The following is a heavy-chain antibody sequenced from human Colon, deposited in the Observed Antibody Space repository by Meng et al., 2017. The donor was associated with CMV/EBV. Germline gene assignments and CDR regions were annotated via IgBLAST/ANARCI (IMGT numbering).Heavy chain of an antibody. D-gene: IGHD2-15*01. CDR1: GFTFSSSY. V-gene: IGHV3-11*01. CDR3: ASEGGCSRSACYSR. CDR2: ISSTGNSI. Sequence: GESLKISCAASGFTFSSSYMTWIRQAPGKGLEWVAHISSTGNSISYADSVKGRFTISRDNAKDSLYLQMNSLRAEDTAVYYCASEGGCSRSACYSRWGQGTLVTVSS. J-gene: IGHJ4*02.